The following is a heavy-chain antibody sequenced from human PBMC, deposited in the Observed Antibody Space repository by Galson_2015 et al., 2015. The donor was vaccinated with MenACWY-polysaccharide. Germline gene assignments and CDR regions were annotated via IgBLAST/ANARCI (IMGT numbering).Heavy chain of an antibody. J-gene: IGHJ5*02. D-gene: IGHD3-3*01. CDR1: GFTFTSYA. CDR2: IRSSGTNT. Sequence: SLRLSCAASGFTFTSYAMSWVRQAPGKGLEWVSAIRSSGTNTYYADSVKGRFTISRGSSKNTLYLQMNSLRAEDTAVYYCAKDSTDFWSVAGRFDHWGQGTLVTVSS. V-gene: IGHV3-23*01. CDR3: AKDSTDFWSVAGRFDH.